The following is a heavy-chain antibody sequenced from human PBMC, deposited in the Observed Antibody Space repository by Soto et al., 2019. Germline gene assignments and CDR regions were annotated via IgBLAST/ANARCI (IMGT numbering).Heavy chain of an antibody. CDR2: ISGSGGST. CDR3: AKFESESNDAFDI. J-gene: IGHJ3*02. CDR1: GFTFSSYA. Sequence: QSGGSLRLSCAASGFTFSSYAMSWVRQAPGKGLEWVSAISGSGGSTYYADSVKGRFTISRDNSKNTLYLQMSSLRAEDTAVYYCAKFESESNDAFDIWGQGTMVTVSS. V-gene: IGHV3-23*01.